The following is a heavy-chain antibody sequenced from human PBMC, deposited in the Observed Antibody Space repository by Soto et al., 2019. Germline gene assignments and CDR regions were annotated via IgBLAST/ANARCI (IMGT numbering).Heavy chain of an antibody. CDR1: GGSISSYY. V-gene: IGHV4-59*01. D-gene: IGHD6-13*01. J-gene: IGHJ4*02. CDR2: IYYSGST. Sequence: SEALSLTCTVSGGSISSYYWSWIRQPPGKGLEWIGYIYYSGSTNYNPSLKSRVTISVDTSKNQFSLKLSSVTAADTAVYYCARRYGTVFDYWGQGTLVTVSS. CDR3: ARRYGTVFDY.